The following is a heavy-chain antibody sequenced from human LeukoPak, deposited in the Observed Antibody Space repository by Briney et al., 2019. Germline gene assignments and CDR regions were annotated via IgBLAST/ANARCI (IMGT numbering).Heavy chain of an antibody. Sequence: GGSLRLSCAASRFTFSSYAMSWVRQAPGKGLEWVSAISGSGDNANYADSVKGRFTISRDKSKNTLYLQMNSLRAEDTAVYYCALDGFYCSSTSCHKSFDYWGQGTLVTVSS. CDR2: ISGSGDNA. J-gene: IGHJ4*02. CDR1: RFTFSSYA. D-gene: IGHD2-2*01. V-gene: IGHV3-23*01. CDR3: ALDGFYCSSTSCHKSFDY.